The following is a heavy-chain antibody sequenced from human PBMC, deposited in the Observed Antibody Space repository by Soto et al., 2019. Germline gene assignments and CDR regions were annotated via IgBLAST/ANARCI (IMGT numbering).Heavy chain of an antibody. CDR2: ISAHSGDT. D-gene: IGHD5-12*01. V-gene: IGHV1-18*01. CDR1: GYTFSNYA. J-gene: IGHJ4*02. Sequence: QVNLVQSGAEVKKPGASVKVSCKASGYTFSNYALTWVRRAPGQGLEWMGWISAHSGDTNYEQKFQGRVTMTTDTSTSTAYLELRSLTPDVSALYYCPRAITIMFVAPRYRGQGTLVTVSS. CDR3: PRAITIMFVAPRY.